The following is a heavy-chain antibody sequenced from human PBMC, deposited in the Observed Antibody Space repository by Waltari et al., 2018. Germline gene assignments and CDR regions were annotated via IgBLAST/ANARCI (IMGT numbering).Heavy chain of an antibody. CDR2: INPGDGTT. CDR1: GYAFINHY. J-gene: IGHJ4*02. CDR3: TRARGGSNYFDF. V-gene: IGHV1-46*01. D-gene: IGHD3-16*01. Sequence: QVQLVQSGAEVPKPGASVKISCKASGYAFINHYMHWVRQAPGQGLEWMGVINPGDGTTMYAQKFKGRFTMTRDTSTDTVFMELNSLTSDDTAVYFCTRARGGSNYFDFWGQGTLVTVSS.